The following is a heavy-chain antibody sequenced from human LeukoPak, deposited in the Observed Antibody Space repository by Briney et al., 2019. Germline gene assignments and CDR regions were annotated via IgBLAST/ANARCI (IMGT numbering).Heavy chain of an antibody. V-gene: IGHV3-9*01. CDR3: ARETAIREGSTWYSNWYY. CDR2: ISWNSGSI. Sequence: GGSLRLSCAASGFTFDDYAMHWVRQAPGKGLEWVSGISWNSGSIGYADSVKGRFTISRDNAKNSLYLQMNSLRAEDTAVYFCARETAIREGSTWYSNWYYWGQGTLVTVSS. CDR1: GFTFDDYA. D-gene: IGHD6-13*01. J-gene: IGHJ4*02.